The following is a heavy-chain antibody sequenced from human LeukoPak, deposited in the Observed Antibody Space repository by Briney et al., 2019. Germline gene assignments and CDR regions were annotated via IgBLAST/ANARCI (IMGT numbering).Heavy chain of an antibody. CDR3: VAVLVPAAFWHFDV. V-gene: IGHV3-33*01. J-gene: IGHJ2*01. CDR1: GFPFSQHG. Sequence: GTSLRLSCAMSGFPFSQHGYHWVRQAPGKGLEWTAVIWVDGTRKYYADSVEGRFTISRDNSKSTLYIQIDSLRPEDTAVYYCVAVLVPAAFWHFDVWGRGTQVTVSS. D-gene: IGHD2-2*01. CDR2: IWVDGTRK.